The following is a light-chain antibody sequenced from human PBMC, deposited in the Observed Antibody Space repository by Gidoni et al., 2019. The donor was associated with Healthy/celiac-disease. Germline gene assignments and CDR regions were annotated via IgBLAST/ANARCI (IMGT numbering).Light chain of an antibody. Sequence: NLSLSPGERATLACRASKSVSSSYLAWYQQKPGQAPRLLIYGASSRATGIPDRFSGSGSGTDFTLTISRLEPEDFAVYYCQQYGSSPWTFGQGTKVEIK. CDR1: KSVSSSY. CDR3: QQYGSSPWT. J-gene: IGKJ1*01. CDR2: GAS. V-gene: IGKV3-20*01.